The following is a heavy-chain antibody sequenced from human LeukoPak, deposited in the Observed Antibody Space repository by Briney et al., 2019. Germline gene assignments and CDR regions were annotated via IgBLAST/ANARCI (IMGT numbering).Heavy chain of an antibody. CDR1: GFTFSGSA. Sequence: GGSLRLSCAASGFTFSGSALHWVRQASGKGLEWVGRIRSTANGYATAYAASVKGRFTISRDDSKNTAYLQMDSLKTEDTAVYYCAREKYSPGLADAFDSWGQGTMVTVSS. V-gene: IGHV3-73*01. D-gene: IGHD5-18*01. CDR3: AREKYSPGLADAFDS. CDR2: IRSTANGYAT. J-gene: IGHJ3*02.